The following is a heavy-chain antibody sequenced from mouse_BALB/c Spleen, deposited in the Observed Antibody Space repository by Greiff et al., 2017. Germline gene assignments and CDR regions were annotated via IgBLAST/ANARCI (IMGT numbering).Heavy chain of an antibody. Sequence: QVQLQQPGAELVKPGASVKISCKASGYAFSSSWMNWVKQRPGQGLEWIGRIYPGDGDTNYNGKFKGKATLTADKSSSTAYMQLSSLTSVDSAVYFCAREGTARGYFDYWGQGTTLTVSS. D-gene: IGHD1-2*01. CDR1: GYAFSSSW. J-gene: IGHJ2*01. CDR3: AREGTARGYFDY. CDR2: IYPGDGDT. V-gene: IGHV1-80*01.